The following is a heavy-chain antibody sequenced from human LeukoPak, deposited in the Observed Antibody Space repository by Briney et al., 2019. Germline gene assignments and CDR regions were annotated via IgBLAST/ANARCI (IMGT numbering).Heavy chain of an antibody. Sequence: SETLSLTCTVSGGSISSYYWSWIRQPPGKGLEWIGYIYYSGSTNYNPSLKSRVTISVDTSKNQFSLKLSSVTAADTAVYYYARGSGGNGDYEFDYWGQGTLVTVSS. D-gene: IGHD4-17*01. CDR2: IYYSGST. CDR1: GGSISSYY. V-gene: IGHV4-59*01. CDR3: ARGSGGNGDYEFDY. J-gene: IGHJ4*02.